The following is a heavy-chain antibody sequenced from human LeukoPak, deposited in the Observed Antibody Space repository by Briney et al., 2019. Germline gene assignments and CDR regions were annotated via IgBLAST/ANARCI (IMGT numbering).Heavy chain of an antibody. J-gene: IGHJ4*02. CDR3: ARGIGYCTNGVCYTEMFDY. D-gene: IGHD2-8*01. CDR2: ISGSGGST. CDR1: GFTFSSYA. Sequence: GGSLRLSCAASGFTFSSYAMSWVRQAPGKGLEWVSAISGSGGSTYYADSVKGRFTISRDNSKNTLYLQMNSLRAEDTAVYYCARGIGYCTNGVCYTEMFDYWGQGTLVTVSS. V-gene: IGHV3-23*01.